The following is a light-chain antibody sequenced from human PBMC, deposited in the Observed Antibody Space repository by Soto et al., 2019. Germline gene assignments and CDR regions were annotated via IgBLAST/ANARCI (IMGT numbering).Light chain of an antibody. CDR2: GAS. CDR1: QSVSSN. CDR3: QQYNNGPLYT. V-gene: IGKV3-15*01. Sequence: EIVMTQSPATLSVSPGERATLSCRASQSVSSNLAWYQQKPGQAPRLLIYGASTRATGIPARFSGSGSGTELTLPISSLQSEDFAVYYCQQYNNGPLYTFGQGTKLEIK. J-gene: IGKJ2*01.